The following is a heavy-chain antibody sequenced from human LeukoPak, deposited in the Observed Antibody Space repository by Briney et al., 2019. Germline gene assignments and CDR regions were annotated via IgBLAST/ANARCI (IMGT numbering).Heavy chain of an antibody. CDR1: GFTVRSYW. CDR3: VIDLGPRGE. CDR2: TNFDGTAT. J-gene: IGHJ4*02. D-gene: IGHD2-21*01. Sequence: GVSLRLCCAASGFTVRSYWMHWARQAPGKGLVWVSRTNFDGTATTYADSVKGRFTISRDNAKNTLYLQMNSLRADDTAVYYCVIDLGPRGEWGQGTLVTVSS. V-gene: IGHV3-74*01.